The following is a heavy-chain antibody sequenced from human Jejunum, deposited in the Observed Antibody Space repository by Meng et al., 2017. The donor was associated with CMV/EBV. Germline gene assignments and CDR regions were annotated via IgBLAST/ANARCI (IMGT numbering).Heavy chain of an antibody. J-gene: IGHJ4*02. D-gene: IGHD6-19*01. CDR3: LTSCGGWHSY. CDR1: GFVFRDAW. CDR2: SKSKSDGGTT. Sequence: SCEASGFVFRDAWMSWVRQAPGKGLEWVGRSKSKSDGGTTEYAAPVQGRFSISRDDTKNTLYLQMNSLRTDDTAVYYCLTSCGGWHSYWGQGTLVTVSS. V-gene: IGHV3-15*01.